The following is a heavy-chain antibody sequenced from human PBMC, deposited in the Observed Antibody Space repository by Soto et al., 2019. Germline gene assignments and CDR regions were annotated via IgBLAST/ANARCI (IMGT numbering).Heavy chain of an antibody. D-gene: IGHD2-15*01. V-gene: IGHV3-74*01. CDR3: ARSDVVVVAATPNLEYYYYGMDV. J-gene: IGHJ6*02. CDR1: GFTFSSYW. Sequence: GGSLRLSCAASGFTFSSYWMHWVRQAPGKGLVWVSRINSDGSSTSYADSVKGRFTISRDNAKNTLYLQMNSLRAEDTAVYYCARSDVVVVAATPNLEYYYYGMDVWGQGTTVTVSS. CDR2: INSDGSST.